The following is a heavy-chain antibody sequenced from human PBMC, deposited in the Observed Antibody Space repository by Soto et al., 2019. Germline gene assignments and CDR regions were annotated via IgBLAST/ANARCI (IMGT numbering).Heavy chain of an antibody. CDR2: IHNSGTT. CDR1: SGSIRTAY. CDR3: ARLQYTVGTPIDM. J-gene: IGHJ3*02. D-gene: IGHD4-17*01. V-gene: IGHV4-59*01. Sequence: QVQLQESSPGLVKHSETLSLTCTVTSGSIRTAYWTWIRQFPGKRLEWLAHIHNSGTTNSNPSLKSRVTISMDTSKNQISLRLTSVTAADTAMYYCARLQYTVGTPIDMWGQGTMVTVSS.